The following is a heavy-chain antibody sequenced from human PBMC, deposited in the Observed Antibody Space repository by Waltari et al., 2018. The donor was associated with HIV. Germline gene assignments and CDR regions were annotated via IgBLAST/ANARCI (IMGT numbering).Heavy chain of an antibody. CDR3: VTDAVAVPLDTAY. CDR2: IKSKNDGGTI. J-gene: IGHJ4*02. Sequence: EVHLVESGGGLVKPGGSLRVSCTVSGFTFINAWMSWVRRAQGKVLEWLCRIKSKNDGGTIDYAAPVKDRFTILRDDSKHTLYLKMSSLKIEDTGIYYCVTDAVAVPLDTAYWGQGTLVTVSS. V-gene: IGHV3-15*01. D-gene: IGHD2-21*01. CDR1: GFTFINAW.